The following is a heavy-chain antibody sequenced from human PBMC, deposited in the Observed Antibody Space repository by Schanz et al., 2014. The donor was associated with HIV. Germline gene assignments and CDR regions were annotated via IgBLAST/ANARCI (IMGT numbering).Heavy chain of an antibody. D-gene: IGHD3-10*01. CDR3: ARGGMVRGLGLDS. Sequence: EVHLVESGGGFIQPGGSLRLSCAASGLIVSTNYMSWVRQAPGKGREWVSVINSGGGTSYADSVKGRFTVSRDNSKNTEHLHMNRLRAENTALYDVARGGMVRGLGLDSWGQGTLVTVSS. CDR2: INSGGGT. J-gene: IGHJ4*02. CDR1: GLIVSTNY. V-gene: IGHV3-53*01.